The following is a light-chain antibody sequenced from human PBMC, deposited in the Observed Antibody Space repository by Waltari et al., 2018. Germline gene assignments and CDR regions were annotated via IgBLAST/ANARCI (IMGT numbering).Light chain of an antibody. CDR2: DVS. CDR1: SSDVGGYNY. J-gene: IGLJ1*01. Sequence: QSSLTQPASVSGSPGQSLTISCTGTSSDVGGYNYVSWYQQHPGKAPKFMIYDVSKRPSGVSNRFSGSKSGNTASLTISGLQAEDEADYYCSSYTSSSTSLFGTGTKVTVL. V-gene: IGLV2-14*01. CDR3: SSYTSSSTSL.